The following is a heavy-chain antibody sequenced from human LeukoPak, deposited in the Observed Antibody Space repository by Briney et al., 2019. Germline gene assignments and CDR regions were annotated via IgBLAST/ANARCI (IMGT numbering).Heavy chain of an antibody. CDR1: GGTFSSYA. Sequence: GASVKVSCKASGGTFSSYAISWVRQAPGQGLEWMGGIIPIFGTANYAQKLQGRVTMTTDTSTSTAYMELRSLRSDDTAVYYCARDYYYYMDVWGKGTTVTISS. J-gene: IGHJ6*03. CDR2: IIPIFGTA. CDR3: ARDYYYYMDV. V-gene: IGHV1-69*05.